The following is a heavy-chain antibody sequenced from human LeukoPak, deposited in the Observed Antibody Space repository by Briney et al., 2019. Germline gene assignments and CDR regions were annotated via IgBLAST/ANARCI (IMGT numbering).Heavy chain of an antibody. V-gene: IGHV1-24*01. CDR1: GYTLTELS. CDR3: ARSSGSYHSPYYYGMDV. Sequence: ASVKVSCKVSGYTLTELSMHWVRQAPGKGLEWMGGFDPEDGETIYAQKFQGRVTITADESTSTAYMELSSLRSEDTAVYYCARSSGSYHSPYYYGMDVWGQGTTVTVSS. J-gene: IGHJ6*02. CDR2: FDPEDGET. D-gene: IGHD1-26*01.